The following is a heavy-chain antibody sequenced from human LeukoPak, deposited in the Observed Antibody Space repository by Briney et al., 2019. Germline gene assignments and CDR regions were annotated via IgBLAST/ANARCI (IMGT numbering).Heavy chain of an antibody. CDR2: IYYSGST. CDR1: GGSISSYY. Sequence: PSETLSLTCTVSGGSISSYYWSWIRQPPGKGLEWIGYIYYSGSTNYNPSLKSRVTISVDTSKNQFSPKLSSVTAADTTVYYCARSRNNIVGAYYFDYWGQGTLVTVSS. D-gene: IGHD1-26*01. V-gene: IGHV4-59*01. J-gene: IGHJ4*02. CDR3: ARSRNNIVGAYYFDY.